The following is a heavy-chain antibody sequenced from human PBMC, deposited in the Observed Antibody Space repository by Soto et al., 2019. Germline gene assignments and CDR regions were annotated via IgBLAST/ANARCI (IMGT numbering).Heavy chain of an antibody. J-gene: IGHJ6*02. D-gene: IGHD5-12*01. CDR3: ARGRGYSGDDHYYYFDMDV. V-gene: IGHV1-69*01. Sequence: QVQLVQSGAEVQKPGSSVKVSCKASGGTLNNYPITWVRQAPGEGLEWMGGSIPIFGTANYAQKFQGRVTISVDESTSTAYMELSSLRSEDTAVYYCARGRGYSGDDHYYYFDMDVWGQGTTVTVSS. CDR2: SIPIFGTA. CDR1: GGTLNNYP.